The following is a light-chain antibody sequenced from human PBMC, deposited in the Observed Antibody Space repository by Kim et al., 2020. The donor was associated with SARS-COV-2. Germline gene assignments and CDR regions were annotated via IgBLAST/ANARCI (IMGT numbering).Light chain of an antibody. CDR2: EAS. J-gene: IGKJ2*01. CDR1: QSIRSW. CDR3: QQYDSLSS. V-gene: IGKV1-5*01. Sequence: DIHMTQSPSTLSASAVDSVTVACRASQSIRSWLAWYQQKPGKAPKLLIHEASILEDGVPSRFSGSGYGTDFTLTISGLQPDDSATYYCQQYDSLSSFGQGTKLEI.